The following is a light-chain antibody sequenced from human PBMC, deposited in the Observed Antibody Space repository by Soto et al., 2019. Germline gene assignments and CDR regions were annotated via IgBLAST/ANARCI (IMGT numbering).Light chain of an antibody. V-gene: IGKV3-20*01. CDR1: QSVSSTY. CDR2: GAS. CDR3: QPYDTSPL. Sequence: EIVLTQSPGTLSLSPGERATLSCRASQSVSSTYLAWYQQKPGQAPRLLIYGASSRATGISDRFRGSGSGTDFTLTISRLEPEDFAVYYCQPYDTSPLFGGGTKVEI. J-gene: IGKJ4*01.